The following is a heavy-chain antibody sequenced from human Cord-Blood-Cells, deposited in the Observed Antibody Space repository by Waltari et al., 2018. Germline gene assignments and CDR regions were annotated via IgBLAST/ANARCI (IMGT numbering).Heavy chain of an antibody. J-gene: IGHJ3*02. CDR2: IIPIFGTA. D-gene: IGHD2-2*02. V-gene: IGHV1-69*01. Sequence: QVQLVQSGAEVKKPGSSVKVSCKASGGTFSRSAISWVRQAPGQGLEWMGGIIPIFGTANYAQKFQGRVTITADESTSTAYMELSSLRSEDTAVYYCARYGIKEVPAAITGGAFDIWGQGTMVTVSS. CDR3: ARYGIKEVPAAITGGAFDI. CDR1: GGTFSRSA.